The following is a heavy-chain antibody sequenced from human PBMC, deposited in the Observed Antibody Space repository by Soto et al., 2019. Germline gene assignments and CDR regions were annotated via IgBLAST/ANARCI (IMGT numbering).Heavy chain of an antibody. CDR2: IIPILGIA. CDR3: ARAPDYDFWSAEHWFVP. Sequence: GASVKVSCKASGGTFSSYTISWVRQAPGQGLEWMGRIIPILGIANYAQKFQGRVTITADKSTSTAYMELSSLRSEDTAVYYCARAPDYDFWSAEHWFVPWGQGTLVTV. CDR1: GGTFSSYT. J-gene: IGHJ5*02. D-gene: IGHD3-3*01. V-gene: IGHV1-69*02.